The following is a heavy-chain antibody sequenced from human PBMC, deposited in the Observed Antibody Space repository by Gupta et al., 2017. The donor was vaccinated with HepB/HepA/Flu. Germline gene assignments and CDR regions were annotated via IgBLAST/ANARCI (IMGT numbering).Heavy chain of an antibody. CDR2: IKQDGSEK. CDR1: GFTFSSYW. J-gene: IGHJ6*03. V-gene: IGHV3-7*01. D-gene: IGHD2-2*01. CDR3: ARDRPDIVVVPATYEGLSRYYYYYMDV. Sequence: EVQLVESGGGLVQPGGSLRLSCAASGFTFSSYWMSWVRQAPGKGLEWVANIKQDGSEKYYVDSVKGRFTISRDNAKNSLYLQMNSLRAEDTAVYYCARDRPDIVVVPATYEGLSRYYYYYMDVWGKGTTVTVSS.